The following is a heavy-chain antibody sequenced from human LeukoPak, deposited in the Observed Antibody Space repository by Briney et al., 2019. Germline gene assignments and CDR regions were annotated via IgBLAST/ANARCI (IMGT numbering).Heavy chain of an antibody. CDR2: IYHSGST. CDR1: GGSISSGGYS. V-gene: IGHV4-30-2*01. Sequence: SETLSLTCAVSGGSISSGGYSWSWIRQPPGKGLEWIGYIYHSGSTYYNPSLKSRVTISVDRSKNQFSLKLGSVTAADTAVYYCARLVRGYSYGLIDYWGQGTLVTVSS. J-gene: IGHJ4*02. CDR3: ARLVRGYSYGLIDY. D-gene: IGHD5-18*01.